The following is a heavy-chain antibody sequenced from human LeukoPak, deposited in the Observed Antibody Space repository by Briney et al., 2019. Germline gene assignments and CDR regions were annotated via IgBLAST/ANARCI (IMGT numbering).Heavy chain of an antibody. CDR3: ARLREITFGGVIGIDY. D-gene: IGHD3-16*02. V-gene: IGHV3-7*01. CDR2: IKKDGSEK. J-gene: IGHJ4*02. CDR1: GFTFSSYW. Sequence: GGSLRLSCAASGFTFSSYWMSWVRQAPGKGLEWVANIKKDGSEKYYVDSVKGRFTISRDNAKNSLYLQMNSLRAEDTAVYYCARLREITFGGVIGIDYWGQGTLVTVSS.